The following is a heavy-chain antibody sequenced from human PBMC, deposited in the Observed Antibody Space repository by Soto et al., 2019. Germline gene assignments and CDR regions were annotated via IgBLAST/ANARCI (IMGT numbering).Heavy chain of an antibody. Sequence: PSETLSLTCTVSGGSISSSSYYRGWIRQPPGKGLEWIGSIYYSGSTYYNPSLKSRVTISVDTSKNQFSLKLSSVTAADTAVYYCARHFPDLPWELTQFDPWGQGTLVIVSS. CDR1: GGSISSSSYY. CDR3: ARHFPDLPWELTQFDP. D-gene: IGHD1-26*01. V-gene: IGHV4-39*01. J-gene: IGHJ5*02. CDR2: IYYSGST.